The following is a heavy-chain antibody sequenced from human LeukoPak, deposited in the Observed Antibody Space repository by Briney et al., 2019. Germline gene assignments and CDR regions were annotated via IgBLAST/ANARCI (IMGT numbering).Heavy chain of an antibody. J-gene: IGHJ4*02. CDR2: ISSSGSTI. D-gene: IGHD6-19*01. V-gene: IGHV3-11*01. CDR3: ARGYSLAVVFDY. CDR1: GFTFSDYY. Sequence: GGSLRLCGAASGFTFSDYYLSWIRQAPGKGLEWVSYISSSGSTIYYADSVKGRFTISRDNAKNSLYLQMNSLRAEDTAVYYCARGYSLAVVFDYWGQGTLVTVSS.